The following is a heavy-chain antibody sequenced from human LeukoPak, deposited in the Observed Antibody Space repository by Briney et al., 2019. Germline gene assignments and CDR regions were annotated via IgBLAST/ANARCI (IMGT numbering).Heavy chain of an antibody. CDR1: GFTFSDYY. Sequence: KAGGSLGLSCAASGFTFSDYYMSWIRQAPGKGLEWVSYISSSGSTIYYADSVKGRFTISRDNAKNSLYLQMNSLRAEDTAVYYCARVRRWFGDLDYWGQGTLVTVSS. J-gene: IGHJ4*02. CDR3: ARVRRWFGDLDY. CDR2: ISSSGSTI. V-gene: IGHV3-11*04. D-gene: IGHD3-10*01.